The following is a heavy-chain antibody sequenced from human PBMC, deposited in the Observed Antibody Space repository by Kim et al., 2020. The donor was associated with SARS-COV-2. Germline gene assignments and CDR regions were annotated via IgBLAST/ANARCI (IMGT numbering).Heavy chain of an antibody. CDR1: GFTFSSYS. D-gene: IGHD6-19*01. J-gene: IGHJ6*02. Sequence: GGSLRLSCAASGFTFSSYSRNWVRPAPGKGLECVSYISSSSSTIYYADSVKGRFTISRDNAKTSLYLQRNSMRDEDTAVYYCARELQWLGIFVGMDVWGQGTTVTASS. V-gene: IGHV3-48*02. CDR2: ISSSSSTI. CDR3: ARELQWLGIFVGMDV.